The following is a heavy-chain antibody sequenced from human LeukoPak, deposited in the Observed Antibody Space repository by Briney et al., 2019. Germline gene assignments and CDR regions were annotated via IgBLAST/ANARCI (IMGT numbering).Heavy chain of an antibody. V-gene: IGHV4-34*01. D-gene: IGHD2-2*01. J-gene: IGHJ4*02. CDR2: INHSGST. CDR1: GGSFSGYH. CDR3: ARGHLNSTSCYFDY. Sequence: SETLSLTCAVYGGSFSGYHWSWIRQPPGKGLEWIGEINHSGSTNYNPSLKSRVTISVDTSKNQFSLKLSSVTAADTAVYYCARGHLNSTSCYFDYWGQGTLVTVSS.